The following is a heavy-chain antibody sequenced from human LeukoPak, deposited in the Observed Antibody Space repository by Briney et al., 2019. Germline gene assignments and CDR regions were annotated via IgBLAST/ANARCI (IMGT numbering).Heavy chain of an antibody. Sequence: ASVKVSCKASGYTFTGYYMHWVRQAPGQGLEWMGWINPNSGGTNYAQKFQGRVTMTRDTSISTAYMELSRLRSDDTAVYYCARDQAGTTTYCYGMDVWGQGTTVTVSS. V-gene: IGHV1-2*02. J-gene: IGHJ6*02. CDR1: GYTFTGYY. CDR3: ARDQAGTTTYCYGMDV. D-gene: IGHD1-7*01. CDR2: INPNSGGT.